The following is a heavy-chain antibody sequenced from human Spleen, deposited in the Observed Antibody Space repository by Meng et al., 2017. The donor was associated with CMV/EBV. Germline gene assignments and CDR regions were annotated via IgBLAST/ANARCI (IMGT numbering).Heavy chain of an antibody. D-gene: IGHD6-19*01. CDR1: GFTFSNAW. CDR3: TTDFSGWYNDAFDI. CDR2: IKSKTDGGTT. J-gene: IGHJ3*02. V-gene: IGHV3-15*01. Sequence: GESLKISCAASGFTFSNAWMSWVRQAPGKGLEWVGRIKSKTDGGTTDYAAPVKGRFTISRDDSKNTLYLQMNSLKTEDTAVYYCTTDFSGWYNDAFDIWGQGTMVTVSS.